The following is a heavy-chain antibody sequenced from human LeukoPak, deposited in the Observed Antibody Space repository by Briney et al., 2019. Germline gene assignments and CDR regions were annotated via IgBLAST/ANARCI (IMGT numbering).Heavy chain of an antibody. V-gene: IGHV3-9*01. J-gene: IGHJ4*02. D-gene: IGHD4-17*01. CDR1: GFTFDDYA. Sequence: PGGSLRLSCAASGFTFDDYAMHWVRQAPGKGLEWVSGISWNSGSIGYADSVKGRFTISRDSAKNSLYLQMNSLRAEDTALYYCAKDLRERTTVTLFDYWGQGTLVTVSS. CDR3: AKDLRERTTVTLFDY. CDR2: ISWNSGSI.